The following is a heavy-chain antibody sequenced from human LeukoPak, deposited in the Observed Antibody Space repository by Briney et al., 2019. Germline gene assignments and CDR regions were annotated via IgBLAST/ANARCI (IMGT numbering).Heavy chain of an antibody. V-gene: IGHV4-39*01. J-gene: IGHJ4*02. CDR1: GGSVSSSTYY. Sequence: PSETLSLTCTVSGGSVSSSTYYWGWIRQPPGKGLEWIGSIYYSVSTYYNPSLKSRVTISVDTSKNQFSLKLSSVTAADTAVYYCASSELGDYNGSGGQFDYWGQGTLVTVSS. D-gene: IGHD3-10*01. CDR3: ASSELGDYNGSGGQFDY. CDR2: IYYSVST.